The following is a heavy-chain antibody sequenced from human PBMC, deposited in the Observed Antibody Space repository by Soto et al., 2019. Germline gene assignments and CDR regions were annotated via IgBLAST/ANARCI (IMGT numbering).Heavy chain of an antibody. CDR2: ISSSSSYI. J-gene: IGHJ4*02. CDR1: GFTFSSYS. CDR3: AKDLNQTDY. Sequence: PGGSLRLSCAASGFTFSSYSMNWVRQAPGKGLEWVSSISSSSSYIYYADSVKGRFTISRDNSKNTVYLQMNRLRAEDTAGDYCAKDLNQTDYRGQGTLVTVS. V-gene: IGHV3-21*04.